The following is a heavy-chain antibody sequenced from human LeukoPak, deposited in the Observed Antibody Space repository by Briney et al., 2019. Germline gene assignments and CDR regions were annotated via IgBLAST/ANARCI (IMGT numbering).Heavy chain of an antibody. D-gene: IGHD2-8*01. CDR3: AKVTNPFDY. V-gene: IGHV3-23*01. Sequence: GGSLRLSCAASEFSVGSNYMTWVRQAPGKGLEWVSAISGSGGSTYYADSVKGRFTISRDNSKNTLYLQMNSLRAEDTAVYYCAKVTNPFDYWGQGTLVTVSS. CDR1: EFSVGSNY. CDR2: ISGSGGST. J-gene: IGHJ4*02.